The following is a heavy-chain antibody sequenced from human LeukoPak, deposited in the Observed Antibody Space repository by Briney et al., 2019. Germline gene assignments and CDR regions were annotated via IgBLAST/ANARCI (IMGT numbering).Heavy chain of an antibody. CDR2: ISGSGGST. CDR3: AKQGRDWLRDYYYYMDV. D-gene: IGHD3-9*01. Sequence: GGSLRLSCAASGFTFSTYAMSWVRQAPGKGLEWVSAISGSGGSTHYADSVKGRFTISRDNSKNTLYLQMNSLRAEDTAVYYCAKQGRDWLRDYYYYMDVWGKGTTVTISS. V-gene: IGHV3-23*01. J-gene: IGHJ6*03. CDR1: GFTFSTYA.